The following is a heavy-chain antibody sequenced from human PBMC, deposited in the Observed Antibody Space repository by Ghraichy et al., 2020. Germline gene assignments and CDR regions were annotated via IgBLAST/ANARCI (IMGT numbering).Heavy chain of an antibody. CDR3: AKPAPSRSSWPPPFDY. J-gene: IGHJ4*02. V-gene: IGHV3-23*01. CDR2: ISGSGGST. Sequence: GALRLSCAASGFTFSSYAMSWVRQAPGKGLEWVSAISGSGGSTYYADSVKGRFTISRDNSKNTLYLQMNSLRAEDTAVYYCAKPAPSRSSWPPPFDYWGQGTLVTVSS. CDR1: GFTFSSYA. D-gene: IGHD6-13*01.